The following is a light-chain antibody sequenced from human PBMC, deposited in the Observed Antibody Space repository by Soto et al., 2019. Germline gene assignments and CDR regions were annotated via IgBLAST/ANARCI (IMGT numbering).Light chain of an antibody. J-gene: IGLJ1*01. CDR2: DVS. V-gene: IGLV2-14*03. CDR1: SGDVGGYNY. CDR3: SSYAGSSTYV. Sequence: QSVLTQPSSLSGSPRQSITIPCTGTSGDVGGYNYVSWYQQHPGKAPKLMIYDVSNRPSGVSNRFSGSKSGNTASLTISGLQTEDESDYYCSSYAGSSTYVFGTGTKVTVL.